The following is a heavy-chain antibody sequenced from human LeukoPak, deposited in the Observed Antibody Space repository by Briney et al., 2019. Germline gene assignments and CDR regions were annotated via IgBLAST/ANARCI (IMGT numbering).Heavy chain of an antibody. CDR2: ISGSGGST. D-gene: IGHD3-10*01. Sequence: GGSLRLSCAVSGFSFSSYGMSWVRQAPGKGLEWVAFISGSGGSTKYADSVKGRFAISRDNSKTTLYLQMNSLRGEDTAVYFCAKDHSPFGSGSYSTRYYGMDVWGQGTTVTVS. CDR1: GFSFSSYG. J-gene: IGHJ6*02. V-gene: IGHV3-23*01. CDR3: AKDHSPFGSGSYSTRYYGMDV.